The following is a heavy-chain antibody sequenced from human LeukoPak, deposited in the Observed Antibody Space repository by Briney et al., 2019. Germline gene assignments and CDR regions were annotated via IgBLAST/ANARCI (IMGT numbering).Heavy chain of an antibody. V-gene: IGHV3-74*01. J-gene: IGHJ4*02. CDR3: ARDGQGSIDLDY. CDR2: ISGDGSGK. CDR1: GFTSSGYW. Sequence: GGSLRLSCAASGFTSSGYWVHWVRQHPARGLMWVSYISGDGSGKSYEDSVKGRFTISRDNAKNTVYLQMNSLRVDDTAVYYCARDGQGSIDLDYWGQGTPVTVSS.